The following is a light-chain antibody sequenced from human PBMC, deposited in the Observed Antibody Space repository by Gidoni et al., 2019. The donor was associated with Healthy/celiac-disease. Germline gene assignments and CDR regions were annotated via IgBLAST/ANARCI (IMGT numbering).Light chain of an antibody. CDR2: DVS. J-gene: IGLJ1*01. CDR3: SSYTSSSTLYV. V-gene: IGLV2-14*03. CDR1: SSDVGGYNY. Sequence: QSALTQPASVSGSPGQSIPISCTGTSSDVGGYNYVSWYQQPPGKAPKLMIYDVSNRPSGVSNRFSGSKSGNTASLTISGLQAEDEADYYCSSYTSSSTLYVFGTGTKVTVL.